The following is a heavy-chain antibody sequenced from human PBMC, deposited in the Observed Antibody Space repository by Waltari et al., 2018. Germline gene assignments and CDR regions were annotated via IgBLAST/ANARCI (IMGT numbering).Heavy chain of an antibody. CDR1: GYSFTSYW. D-gene: IGHD2-2*01. CDR3: ARDVCSSTSCPASGFNAFDI. J-gene: IGHJ3*02. V-gene: IGHV5-51*01. CDR2: IYPGDSDT. Sequence: EVQLVQSGAEVKKPGESLKISCKGSGYSFTSYWIGWVRQMPGKGLEWMGIIYPGDSDTRYSPSFQGQVTISADKSISTAYLQWSSLKASDTAMYYCARDVCSSTSCPASGFNAFDIWGQGTMVTVSS.